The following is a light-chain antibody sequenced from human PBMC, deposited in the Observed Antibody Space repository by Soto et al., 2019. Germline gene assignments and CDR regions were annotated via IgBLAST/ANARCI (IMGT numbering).Light chain of an antibody. CDR2: AAS. V-gene: IGKV1-39*01. CDR3: QQIYSSPLT. Sequence: DIQMSQSPSSLSASVGDRVTITCRASQYISNYLIWYQQKPGKAPKLLIYAASSLQSGVPSRFGGSQSGTDFTLTISSLQPEDFAAYYCQQIYSSPLTFGGGTKVEIK. J-gene: IGKJ4*01. CDR1: QYISNY.